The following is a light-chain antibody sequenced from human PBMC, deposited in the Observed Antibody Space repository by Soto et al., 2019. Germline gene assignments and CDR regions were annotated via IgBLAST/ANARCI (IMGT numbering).Light chain of an antibody. CDR2: GAS. Sequence: EKVMTQSPATLSVSPGERATLSCRASQTINNNLAWYQQKPGQAPRLLIYGASTRATGIPARFSGSGSGTDFTLTINSLQSEDFAVYYCQQYSNWPYTFGQGTKLEIK. CDR1: QTINNN. CDR3: QQYSNWPYT. V-gene: IGKV3-15*01. J-gene: IGKJ2*01.